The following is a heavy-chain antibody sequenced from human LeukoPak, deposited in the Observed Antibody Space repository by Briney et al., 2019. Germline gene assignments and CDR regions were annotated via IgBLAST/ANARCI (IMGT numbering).Heavy chain of an antibody. D-gene: IGHD6-6*01. CDR2: ISDDGRSK. CDR3: ARIPLNEYSSSERDET. CDR1: GFSFISYG. Sequence: GGSLRLSCAASGFSFISYGMHWVRQAPGKGLEWVGVISDDGRSKDYADSVKGRFTISRDNSKDTLYLQMNSLRSEDTAVYYCARIPLNEYSSSERDETWGQGTLVTVSS. J-gene: IGHJ5*02. V-gene: IGHV3-30*03.